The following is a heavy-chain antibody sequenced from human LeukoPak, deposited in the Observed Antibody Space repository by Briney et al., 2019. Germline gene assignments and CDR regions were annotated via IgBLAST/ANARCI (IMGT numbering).Heavy chain of an antibody. CDR1: GFTFSSSW. Sequence: GGSLTLSCAASGFTFSSSWMHWVRQAPGKGLVWVSRINTDGSSTTYADSVKGRFTISRDNAKNTLYLQMNSLRAEDSAVYYCTTMIVVVEAFDIWGQGTMVTVSS. CDR2: INTDGSST. V-gene: IGHV3-74*01. D-gene: IGHD3-22*01. J-gene: IGHJ3*02. CDR3: TTMIVVVEAFDI.